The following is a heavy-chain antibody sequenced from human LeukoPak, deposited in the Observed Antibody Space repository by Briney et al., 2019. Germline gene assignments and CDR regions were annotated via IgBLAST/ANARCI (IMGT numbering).Heavy chain of an antibody. CDR2: IYYSGST. CDR1: GGSISSYY. D-gene: IGHD5-12*01. CDR3: ARAADIVATVNFDY. Sequence: SETLSLTCTVSGGSISSYYWSWIWQPPGKGLEWIGYIYYSGSTNYNPSLKSRVTISVDASKNQFSLKLSSVTAADTAVYYCARAADIVATVNFDYWGQGTLVTVSS. J-gene: IGHJ4*02. V-gene: IGHV4-59*01.